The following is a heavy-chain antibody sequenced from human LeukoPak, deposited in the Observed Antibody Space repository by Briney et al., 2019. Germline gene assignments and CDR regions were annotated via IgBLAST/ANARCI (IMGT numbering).Heavy chain of an antibody. V-gene: IGHV3-23*01. CDR1: GLTVSSYA. J-gene: IGHJ4*02. D-gene: IGHD3-10*01. CDR3: AKYTSGTSYRGLDQ. CDR2: IIGSAVNT. Sequence: HPGESLRLSCGASGLTVSSYAMSWVPQAPGKGLEWVSTIIGSAVNTYYADSVKDRFTISRDDSKNTVYLQMNSLRAEDTAVYSCAKYTSGTSYRGLDQWGQGTLVTVSS.